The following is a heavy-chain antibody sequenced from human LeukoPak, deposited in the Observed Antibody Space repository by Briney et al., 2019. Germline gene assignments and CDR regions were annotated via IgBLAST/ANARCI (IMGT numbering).Heavy chain of an antibody. V-gene: IGHV4-4*07. Sequence: SETLSLTCTVSTGSITGYHWSWIRQPAGKGLEWIGRIYTSGSTNYNPSLKSRVTMSVDTSKNQFSLKLSSVTAADTAVYYCARDLAYDSSGYVVDYWGQGTLVTVSS. CDR2: IYTSGST. D-gene: IGHD3-22*01. J-gene: IGHJ4*02. CDR3: ARDLAYDSSGYVVDY. CDR1: TGSITGYH.